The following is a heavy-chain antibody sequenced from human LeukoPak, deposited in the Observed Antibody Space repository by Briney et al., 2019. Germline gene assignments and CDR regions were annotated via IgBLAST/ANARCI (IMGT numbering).Heavy chain of an antibody. D-gene: IGHD1-14*01. J-gene: IGHJ6*03. Sequence: KPSETLSLTCTVSGGSISSYYWSWIRQPAGKGLEWIGRIYTSGSTNYNPSLKSRVTISVDKSKNQFSLKLGSVTAADTAVYYCARGAPNPRYYYYMDVWGKGTTVTVSS. CDR1: GGSISSYY. CDR2: IYTSGST. V-gene: IGHV4-4*07. CDR3: ARGAPNPRYYYYMDV.